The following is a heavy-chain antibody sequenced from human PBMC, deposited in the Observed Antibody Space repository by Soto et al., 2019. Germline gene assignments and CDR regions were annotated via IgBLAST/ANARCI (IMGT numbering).Heavy chain of an antibody. CDR1: GYTFTSYG. J-gene: IGHJ6*03. CDR3: ARKVDYDIFTGYYTYYYYFMDV. CDR2: ISAYNGNT. D-gene: IGHD3-9*01. V-gene: IGHV1-18*01. Sequence: ASVKVSCKASGYTFTSYGISWVRQAPGQGLEWMGWISAYNGNTNYAQKLQGRVTMTTDTSTSTAYMELRSLRSDDTAVYYCARKVDYDIFTGYYTYYYYFMDVWGKGTTVTVSS.